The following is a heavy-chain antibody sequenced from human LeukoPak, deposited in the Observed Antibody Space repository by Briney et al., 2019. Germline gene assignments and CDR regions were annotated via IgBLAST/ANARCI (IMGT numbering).Heavy chain of an antibody. J-gene: IGHJ4*02. D-gene: IGHD6-19*01. CDR1: GGSISSYY. CDR2: IYTSGST. CDR3: ARTSLLYSSGWYGIDY. Sequence: SETLSLTCTVSGGSISSYYWSWIRQPAGKGLEWIGRIYTSGSTNYNPSLKSRVTMSVDTSKNQFSLKLSSVTAADTAVYYCARTSLLYSSGWYGIDYWGQGTLVTVSS. V-gene: IGHV4-4*07.